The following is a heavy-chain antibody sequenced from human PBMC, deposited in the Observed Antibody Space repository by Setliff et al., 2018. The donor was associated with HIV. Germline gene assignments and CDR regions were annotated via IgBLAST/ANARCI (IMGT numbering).Heavy chain of an antibody. CDR3: ARGAQDYEDYYFDY. CDR2: INPNGGTT. V-gene: IGHV1-46*01. D-gene: IGHD4-17*01. CDR1: GGTFSSYA. Sequence: ASVKVSCKASGGTFSSYAISWVRQAPGQGLEWMGVINPNGGTTNYARKFQGRVTMTRDTSTNTVYMELSSLRSEDTALYYCARGAQDYEDYYFDYWGQGTLVTVS. J-gene: IGHJ4*02.